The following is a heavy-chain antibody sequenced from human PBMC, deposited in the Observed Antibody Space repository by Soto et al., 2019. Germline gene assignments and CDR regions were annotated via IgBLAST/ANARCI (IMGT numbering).Heavy chain of an antibody. V-gene: IGHV6-1*01. CDR2: TYYRSKWYY. CDR3: ARGEQYSGRIFDY. Sequence: QTLSLTCAITGDSVSSNSAGWSWVRQSPSRGLEWLGRTYYRSKWYYEYAVSVRGRITINPDTSKNQYSLQLNSVTPEDTAVYFCARGEQYSGRIFDYWGQGTLVTVS. CDR1: GDSVSSNSAG. D-gene: IGHD1-26*01. J-gene: IGHJ4*01.